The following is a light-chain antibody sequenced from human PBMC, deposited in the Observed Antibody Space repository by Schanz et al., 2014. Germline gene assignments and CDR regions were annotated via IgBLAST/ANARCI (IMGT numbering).Light chain of an antibody. Sequence: QSVLTQPASVSASPGQSITISCTGTNTDVGSTYLVSWYQQHPGEAPKLLILGGSIRPSGISDRFSGSRSANTASLTISGLQVEDEADYYCSSYTSSSTWVFGGGTKVTVL. CDR3: SSYTSSSTWV. CDR2: GGS. J-gene: IGLJ3*02. CDR1: NTDVGSTYL. V-gene: IGLV2-14*02.